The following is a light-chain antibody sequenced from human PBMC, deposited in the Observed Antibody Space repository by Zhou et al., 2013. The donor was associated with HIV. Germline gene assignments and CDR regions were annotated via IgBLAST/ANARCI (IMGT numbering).Light chain of an antibody. J-gene: IGKJ5*01. Sequence: DIVLTQSPATLSLSPGERGTLSCRASQNIKTSLAWYQQKPGQAPRLLIYGASTRATGIPARFSGSGSGTEFTLTISSLQSEDFAVYYCQQYNDWLPITFGQGTRLEIK. CDR3: QQYNDWLPIT. CDR2: GAS. CDR1: QNIKTS. V-gene: IGKV3-15*01.